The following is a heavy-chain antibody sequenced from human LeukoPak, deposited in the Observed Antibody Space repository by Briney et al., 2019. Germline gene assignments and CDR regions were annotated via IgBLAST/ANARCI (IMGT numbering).Heavy chain of an antibody. D-gene: IGHD3-16*01. CDR1: GYTFTSYD. CDR2: MNPNSGNT. J-gene: IGHJ6*02. Sequence: ASVKVSCKASGYTFTSYDINWVRQATGQGLEWMGWMNPNSGNTGYAQKFQGRVTMTRNTSISTAYMELSSLRSEDTAVYYCARVNSPDYGYYYYYGMDVWDQGTTVTVSS. CDR3: ARVNSPDYGYYYYYGMDV. V-gene: IGHV1-8*01.